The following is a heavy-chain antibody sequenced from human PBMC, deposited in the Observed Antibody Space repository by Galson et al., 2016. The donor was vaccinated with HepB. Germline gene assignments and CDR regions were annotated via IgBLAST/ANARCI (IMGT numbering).Heavy chain of an antibody. D-gene: IGHD2-2*01. CDR2: ITAGGGAT. J-gene: IGHJ4*02. CDR1: GFTFSSYA. CDR3: ARASWSTTTRFDY. Sequence: SLRLSCAASGFTFSSYAPSWVRQAPGKGLEWVSSITAGGGATYYADSVKGRFTISRDYSKNTLCLQMNSLRAEDTAVYYCARASWSTTTRFDYWGQGTPVTVSS. V-gene: IGHV3-23*01.